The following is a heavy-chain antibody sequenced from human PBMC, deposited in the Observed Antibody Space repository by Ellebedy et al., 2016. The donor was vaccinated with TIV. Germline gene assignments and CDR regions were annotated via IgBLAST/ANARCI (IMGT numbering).Heavy chain of an antibody. CDR3: ARAIYGASYL. CDR1: GFTFSSFW. CDR2: IKQDGSEE. Sequence: GESLKISCAASGFTFSSFWMSWVRQAPGKGLEWVANIKQDGSEESYVYSVKGRFTISRDNAQSSLYLQMDSLRAEDTAVYYCARAIYGASYLWGRGTLVTVSS. V-gene: IGHV3-7*01. J-gene: IGHJ2*01. D-gene: IGHD4-17*01.